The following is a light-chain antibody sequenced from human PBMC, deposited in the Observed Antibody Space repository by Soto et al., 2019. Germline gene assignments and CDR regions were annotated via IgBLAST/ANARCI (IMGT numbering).Light chain of an antibody. CDR3: AAWDGSLNHIL. CDR2: NDN. CDR1: SSNMGSNT. V-gene: IGLV1-44*01. Sequence: QSVLTQPPSASGTPGQGVAISCSGSSSNMGSNTVNWYQHLPGTAPKLLIYNDNQRPSGVPDRFFGSTSDTSASLAITGLQSEDEADYYCAAWDGSLNHILFGGGTQLTVL. J-gene: IGLJ2*01.